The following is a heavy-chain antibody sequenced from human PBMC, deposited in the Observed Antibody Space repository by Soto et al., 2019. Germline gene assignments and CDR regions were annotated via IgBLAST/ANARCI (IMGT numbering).Heavy chain of an antibody. V-gene: IGHV1-46*03. D-gene: IGHD2-21*02. CDR1: ENTFSSYY. J-gene: IGHJ4*02. CDR2: IHPSGGGA. Sequence: QAQLVQSGAEVKKPGASVKVSCKASENTFSSYYLHWVRQAPGQGLEWMGMIHPSGGGATYAQKVLGRVTRTRDTSTSTVFMEVSSLRSEDTAIYYCSRGGHITVVTASFDFWGQGTLVTVSS. CDR3: SRGGHITVVTASFDF.